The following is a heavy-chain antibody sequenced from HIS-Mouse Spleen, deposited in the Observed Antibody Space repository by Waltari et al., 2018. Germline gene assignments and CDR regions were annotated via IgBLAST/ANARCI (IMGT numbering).Heavy chain of an antibody. J-gene: IGHJ4*02. CDR1: GFTFSSYG. CDR3: AKGGLMVYAIGDY. D-gene: IGHD2-8*01. V-gene: IGHV3-33*06. Sequence: QVQLVESGGGVVQPGRSLRLSCAASGFTFSSYGMHWVRQAPGKGLEWVAVIWYDGSNKYYADSVKGRFTISRDNSKNTLYLQMNSLRAEDTAVYYYAKGGLMVYAIGDYWGQGTLVTVSS. CDR2: IWYDGSNK.